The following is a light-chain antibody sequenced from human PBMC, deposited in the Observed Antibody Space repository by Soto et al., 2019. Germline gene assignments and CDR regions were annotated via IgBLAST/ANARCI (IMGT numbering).Light chain of an antibody. CDR1: RSVSDTL. Sequence: EIVLTQSPGTLSLSPGERATLSCRADRSVSDTLLTWFQQKPGRAPRLLIFGTSNRAPGIPDRFSGSGSGTDFTLTISRLEPDDFAVYYCQQFDNSLWTFGQGTKVDIK. CDR3: QQFDNSLWT. V-gene: IGKV3-20*01. CDR2: GTS. J-gene: IGKJ1*01.